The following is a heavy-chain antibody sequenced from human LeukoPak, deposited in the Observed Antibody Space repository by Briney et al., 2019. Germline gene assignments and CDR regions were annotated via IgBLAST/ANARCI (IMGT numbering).Heavy chain of an antibody. D-gene: IGHD5-12*01. CDR3: ASAWARYVDNGMDV. CDR2: IIPIFGTA. Sequence: GASVKVSCKASGGSFSSYAIIWVRQAPGQGLEWMGGIIPIFGTANYAQKFQGRVTITADESTSTAYMELNSLLSENTAVYYGASAWARYVDNGMDVWGQGTTVTVSS. J-gene: IGHJ6*02. V-gene: IGHV1-69*13. CDR1: GGSFSSYA.